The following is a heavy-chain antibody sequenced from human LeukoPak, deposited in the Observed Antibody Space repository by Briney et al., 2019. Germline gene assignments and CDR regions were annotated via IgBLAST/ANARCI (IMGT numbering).Heavy chain of an antibody. D-gene: IGHD5-18*01. CDR1: GYTFTSYY. CDR2: INPSGGST. CDR3: ARGRHSYGYYYGMDV. Sequence: GASVKVSCKASGYTFTSYYMHWVRQAPGQGLEWMGIINPSGGSTSYAQKFQGRVTITADKSTSTAYMELSSLRSEDTAVYYCARGRHSYGYYYGMDVWGQGTTVTVSS. J-gene: IGHJ6*02. V-gene: IGHV1-46*01.